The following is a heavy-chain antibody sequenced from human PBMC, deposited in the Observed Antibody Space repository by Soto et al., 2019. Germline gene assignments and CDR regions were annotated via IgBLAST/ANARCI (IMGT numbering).Heavy chain of an antibody. CDR1: GGSISGYY. CDR3: ARRVVTTFSDYYYGMDV. V-gene: IGHV4-59*01. D-gene: IGHD1-1*01. CDR2: IYYRGST. Sequence: PSETLSLTCTVSGGSISGYYWSWIRQPPGKGLEYIGYIYYRGSTNYNPSLKSRVTMSVDTSRNQFSLKVNSVTAADTAVYYCARRVVTTFSDYYYGMDVWGQGTTVTVSS. J-gene: IGHJ6*02.